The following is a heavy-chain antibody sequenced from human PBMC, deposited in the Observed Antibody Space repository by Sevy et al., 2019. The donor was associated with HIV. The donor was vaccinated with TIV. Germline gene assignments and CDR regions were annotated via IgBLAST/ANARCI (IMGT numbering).Heavy chain of an antibody. CDR1: GYTFTSYI. Sequence: ASVKVSCKTSGYTFTSYIISWVRQAPGQGLEWMGWISPLNGDTKYVQKFQGRVTMSIDTSTSTAYMDLRRLRSDDTAVYYCARGYCTGGSCSPGGFWGQGTLVTVSS. J-gene: IGHJ4*02. V-gene: IGHV1-18*01. CDR2: ISPLNGDT. CDR3: ARGYCTGGSCSPGGF. D-gene: IGHD2-8*02.